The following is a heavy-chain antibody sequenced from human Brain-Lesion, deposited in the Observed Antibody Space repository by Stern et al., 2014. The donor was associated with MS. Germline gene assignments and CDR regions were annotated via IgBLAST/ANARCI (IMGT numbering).Heavy chain of an antibody. CDR1: GNTFTNCY. Sequence: VQLVESGAEVKKPGSSVKVSCQASGNTFTNCYIHWVRQAPGKALEWMAWITSFTGNTNYAQNFQDRVTITMDRSMSTAYMDLSSLRSDDTAIYFCAEGGSYGFVYWGQGTLVTVSS. V-gene: IGHV1-45*02. CDR3: AEGGSYGFVY. D-gene: IGHD4-17*01. J-gene: IGHJ4*02. CDR2: ITSFTGNT.